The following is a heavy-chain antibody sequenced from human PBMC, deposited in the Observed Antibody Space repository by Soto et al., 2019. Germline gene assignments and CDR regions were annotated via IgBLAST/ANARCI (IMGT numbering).Heavy chain of an antibody. CDR2: IYYSGST. Sequence: KPSETLSLTCTVSGGSISSGGYYWSWIRQHPGKAREWIGYIYYSGSTYYNPSLKSRVTISVDTSKNQFSLKLSSVTAADTAVYYCARDGRGRYCSGGSCYSVWFDPWGQGTLVTVSS. D-gene: IGHD2-15*01. CDR1: GGSISSGGYY. J-gene: IGHJ5*02. V-gene: IGHV4-31*03. CDR3: ARDGRGRYCSGGSCYSVWFDP.